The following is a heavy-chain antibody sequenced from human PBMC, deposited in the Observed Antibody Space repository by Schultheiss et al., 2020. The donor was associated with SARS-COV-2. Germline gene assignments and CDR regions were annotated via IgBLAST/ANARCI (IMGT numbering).Heavy chain of an antibody. CDR2: IKQDGSEK. V-gene: IGHV3-7*01. J-gene: IGHJ4*02. CDR3: AKLIAVAGTAVDY. CDR1: GFTFSSYS. Sequence: GGSLRLSCAASGFTFSSYSMNWVRQAPGKGLEWVANIKQDGSEKYYVDSVKGRFTISRDNSKNTLYLQMNSLRAEDTAVYYCAKLIAVAGTAVDYWGQGTLVTVSS. D-gene: IGHD6-19*01.